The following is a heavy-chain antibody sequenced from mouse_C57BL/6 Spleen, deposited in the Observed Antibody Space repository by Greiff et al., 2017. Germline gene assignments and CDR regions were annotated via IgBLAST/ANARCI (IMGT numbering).Heavy chain of an antibody. J-gene: IGHJ3*01. CDR3: ARGSSYWFAY. CDR2: IDPSDSYT. CDR1: GYTFTSYW. V-gene: IGHV1-69*01. D-gene: IGHD1-1*01. Sequence: VQLQQPGAELVMPGASVKLSCKASGYTFTSYWMHWVKQRPGQGLEWIGEIDPSDSYTNSNQKFKGKSTLTVDKSSSTAYMQLSSLTSEDSAVYYCARGSSYWFAYWGQGTLVTVSA.